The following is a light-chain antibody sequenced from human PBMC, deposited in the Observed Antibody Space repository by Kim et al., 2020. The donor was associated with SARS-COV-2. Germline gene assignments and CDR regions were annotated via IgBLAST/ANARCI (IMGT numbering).Light chain of an antibody. J-gene: IGLJ3*02. CDR3: ETWDDSLHGRV. CDR2: SSY. V-gene: IGLV1-44*01. Sequence: QSVLTQPPSASGTPGQRVSISCSGSNSNIGRNAVNWYQQLPGSAPRLLIFSSYQRPSGVPDRFSGSMSGTSASLVISGLQSEDEADYHCETWDDSLHGRVFGGGTKLTVL. CDR1: NSNIGRNA.